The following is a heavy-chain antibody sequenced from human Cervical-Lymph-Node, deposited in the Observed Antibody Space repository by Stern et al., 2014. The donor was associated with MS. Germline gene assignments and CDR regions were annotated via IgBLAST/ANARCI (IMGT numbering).Heavy chain of an antibody. Sequence: EDQLVESGGGLVQPGGSLRLSCAASGFTFSNYWMSWVRQAQGKGLEWEANIKQDGSEKYYVDSVKGRFTIARDNAKNSLYLQMNSLRAEDTAVYYCARDLIYTGGSDYWGQGTLVTVSS. V-gene: IGHV3-7*01. J-gene: IGHJ4*02. CDR1: GFTFSNYW. D-gene: IGHD3-16*01. CDR2: IKQDGSEK. CDR3: ARDLIYTGGSDY.